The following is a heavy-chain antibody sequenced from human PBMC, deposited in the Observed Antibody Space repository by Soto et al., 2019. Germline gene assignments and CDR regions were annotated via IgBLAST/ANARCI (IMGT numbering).Heavy chain of an antibody. V-gene: IGHV4-39*02. D-gene: IGHD2-8*02. CDR1: GGSISSDVY. CDR2: IYFSGTT. CDR3: AVVDSTGNWFDP. J-gene: IGHJ5*01. Sequence: QLQLQESGPGLVKPSETLSLTCNVFGGSISSDVYWDWPRQTPGKGLELIGSIYFSGTTYYNPSLQSRLSISVDTSKNHFSLRLASVTAADTALYLCAVVDSTGNWFDPWGQGTLVTVSS.